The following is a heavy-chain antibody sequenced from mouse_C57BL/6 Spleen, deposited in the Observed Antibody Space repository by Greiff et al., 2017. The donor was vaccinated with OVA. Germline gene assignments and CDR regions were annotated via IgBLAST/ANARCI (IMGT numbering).Heavy chain of an antibody. D-gene: IGHD2-1*01. Sequence: QVQLQQSGAELVRPGASVTLSCKASGYTFTDYEMHWVKQTPVHGLEWIGAIDPETGGTAYNQKFKGKARLTADKSSSTAYMELRSLTSEDSAVYYCTRPDGNYGFAYWGQGTLVTVSA. CDR2: IDPETGGT. J-gene: IGHJ3*01. CDR1: GYTFTDYE. CDR3: TRPDGNYGFAY. V-gene: IGHV1-15*01.